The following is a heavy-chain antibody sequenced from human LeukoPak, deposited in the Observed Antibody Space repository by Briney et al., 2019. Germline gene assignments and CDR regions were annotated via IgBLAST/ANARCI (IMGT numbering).Heavy chain of an antibody. CDR2: IYTSGST. J-gene: IGHJ6*04. CDR3: ARDLNAYCSGGSCYFDYYGMDV. Sequence: SETLSLTCTVSGGSISSYYWSRIRQPAGKGLEWIGRIYTSGSTNYNPSLKSRVTMSVDTSKNQFSLKLSSVTAADTAVYYCARDLNAYCSGGSCYFDYYGMDVWGKGTTVTVSS. V-gene: IGHV4-4*07. CDR1: GGSISSYY. D-gene: IGHD2-15*01.